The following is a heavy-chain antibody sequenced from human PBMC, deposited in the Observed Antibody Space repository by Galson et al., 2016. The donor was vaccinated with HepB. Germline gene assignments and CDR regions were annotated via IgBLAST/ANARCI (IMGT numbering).Heavy chain of an antibody. D-gene: IGHD6-19*01. V-gene: IGHV3-23*01. Sequence: SLRLSCAASGFSISIYSMNWVRQAPGKGLEWVSAIRGSGTGTSYADSVKGRSTISRDNSKNTLYLKMNSLRDEDAAVYYCEKISLVGYNSGWGGSFDIWGRGTMVTVSS. CDR3: EKISLVGYNSGWGGSFDI. CDR1: GFSISIYS. J-gene: IGHJ3*02. CDR2: IRGSGTGT.